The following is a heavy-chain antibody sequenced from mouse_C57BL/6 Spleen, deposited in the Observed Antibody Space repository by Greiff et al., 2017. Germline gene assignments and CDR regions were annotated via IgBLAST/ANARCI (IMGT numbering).Heavy chain of an antibody. D-gene: IGHD3-2*02. Sequence: VQLQQSGPELVKPGASVKISCKASGYTFTDYYMNWVKQSHGKSLEWIGDINPNNGGTSYNQKFKGKATLTVDKSSSTAYMELRSLTSEDSAVYYCAREEAWSSFDYWGQGTTLTVSS. CDR1: GYTFTDYY. CDR2: INPNNGGT. V-gene: IGHV1-26*01. CDR3: AREEAWSSFDY. J-gene: IGHJ2*01.